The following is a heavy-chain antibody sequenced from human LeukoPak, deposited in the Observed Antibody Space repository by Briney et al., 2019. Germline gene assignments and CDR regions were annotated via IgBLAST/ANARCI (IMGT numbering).Heavy chain of an antibody. CDR3: ARERASYYYDSSRYFDY. Sequence: SETLSLTCTVSGGSISSSSYYWGWIRQPPGKGLEWIGSIYYSGSTYYNPSLKSRVTISVDTSKNQFSLKLSSVTAADTAVYYCARERASYYYDSSRYFDYWGQGTLVTVSS. V-gene: IGHV4-39*07. CDR2: IYYSGST. D-gene: IGHD3-22*01. CDR1: GGSISSSSYY. J-gene: IGHJ4*02.